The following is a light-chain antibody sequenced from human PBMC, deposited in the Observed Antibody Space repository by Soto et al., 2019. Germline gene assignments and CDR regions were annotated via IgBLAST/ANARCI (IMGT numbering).Light chain of an antibody. CDR2: GAS. CDR1: QSVSRSD. V-gene: IGKV3-20*01. CDR3: QQYGSSPTWT. J-gene: IGKJ1*01. Sequence: SVLTQAPGTLSLSPGERYTLSCKPSQSVSRSDLAWYQQKPGQAPXLXXYGASSRATGIPDRFSGSGSGTEFTLTISRLEPEDFVVYYGQQYGSSPTWTFGQGTKVEIK.